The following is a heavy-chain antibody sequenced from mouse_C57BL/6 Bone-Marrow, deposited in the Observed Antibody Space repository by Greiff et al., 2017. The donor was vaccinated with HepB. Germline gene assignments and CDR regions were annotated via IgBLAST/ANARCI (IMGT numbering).Heavy chain of an antibody. CDR3: ARWVNYSNYCDY. V-gene: IGHV1-64*01. D-gene: IGHD2-5*01. CDR1: GYTFTSYW. CDR2: IHPNSGST. Sequence: VQLQQPGAELVKPGASVKLSCKASGYTFTSYWMHWVKQRPGQGLEWIGMIHPNSGSTNYNEKFKSKATLTVDKSSSTAYMQLSSLTSEDSAVYYSARWVNYSNYCDYWGQGTTLTVSS. J-gene: IGHJ2*01.